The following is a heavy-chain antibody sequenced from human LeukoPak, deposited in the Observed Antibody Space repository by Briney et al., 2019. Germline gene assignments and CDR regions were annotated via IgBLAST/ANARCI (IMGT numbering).Heavy chain of an antibody. V-gene: IGHV1-46*01. CDR1: GYTFTSYY. CDR3: ARVYNSGWPLDY. Sequence: ASVKVSCKASGYTFTSYYMHWVRQAPEQGLEWMGVINPSGGSTSYAQKFQGRVTMTSDTSTSTVYLELSSLRFEDTAVYYCARVYNSGWPLDYWGQGTLVTVSS. J-gene: IGHJ4*02. CDR2: INPSGGST. D-gene: IGHD6-19*01.